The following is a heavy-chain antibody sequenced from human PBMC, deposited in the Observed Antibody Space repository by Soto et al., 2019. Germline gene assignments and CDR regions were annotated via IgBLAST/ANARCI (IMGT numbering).Heavy chain of an antibody. CDR3: ATGGSGWYY. J-gene: IGHJ4*02. V-gene: IGHV5-10-1*01. Sequence: PGESLKISCKISGYSFTTYWISWVRQMPGKGLEWMGRIDPRDSSTNYSPSFQGHVTISADKSISTAYLQWSSLKASDTAMYYCATGGSGWYYWGQGTLVTVSS. CDR1: GYSFTTYW. D-gene: IGHD6-19*01. CDR2: IDPRDSST.